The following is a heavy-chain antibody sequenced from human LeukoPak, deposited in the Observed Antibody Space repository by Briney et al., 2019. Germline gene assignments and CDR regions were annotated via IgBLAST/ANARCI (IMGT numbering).Heavy chain of an antibody. J-gene: IGHJ4*02. D-gene: IGHD3-22*01. Sequence: GRTLRLSCAASGFTFDDYAMHWVRHAPGKGLECGSATSASGGDTSYADSARGRFTISRDNPKSSLYRQMNSLRAEDPPLYYCTKRGERGPVYHYDSSGYLAYWGQGTLVTVSS. CDR1: GFTFDDYA. CDR3: TKRGERGPVYHYDSSGYLAY. V-gene: IGHV3-23*01. CDR2: TSASGGDT.